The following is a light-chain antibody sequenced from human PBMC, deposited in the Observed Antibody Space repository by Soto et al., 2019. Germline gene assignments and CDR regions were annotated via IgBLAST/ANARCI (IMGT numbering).Light chain of an antibody. V-gene: IGKV3D-20*01. Sequence: EIVLTQSPATLYLSPGERATLSCRASQSVRDSHLASYQQNPGQAPSLLIYETSSRATGIPYRFRGSGSGTEFALTITRVEPEDVAMYFCQQYGNSPGTFGQGTKVEI. J-gene: IGKJ1*01. CDR1: QSVRDSH. CDR3: QQYGNSPGT. CDR2: ETS.